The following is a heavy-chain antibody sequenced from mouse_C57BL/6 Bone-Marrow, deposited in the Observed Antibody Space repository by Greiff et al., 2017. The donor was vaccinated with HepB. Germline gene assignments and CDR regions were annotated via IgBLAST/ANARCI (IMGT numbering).Heavy chain of an antibody. Sequence: VQLQQSGAELVKPGASVKISCKASGYAFSSYWMNWVKQRPGKGLEWIGQIYPGDGDTNYNGKFKGKATLTADKSSSTAYMQLSSLTSEDSAVYFCASPPYYGSSYWYFDVWGTGTTVTVSS. V-gene: IGHV1-80*01. CDR3: ASPPYYGSSYWYFDV. J-gene: IGHJ1*03. CDR1: GYAFSSYW. D-gene: IGHD1-1*01. CDR2: IYPGDGDT.